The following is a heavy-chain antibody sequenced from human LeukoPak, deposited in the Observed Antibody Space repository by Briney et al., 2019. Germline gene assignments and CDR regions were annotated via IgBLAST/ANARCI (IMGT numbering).Heavy chain of an antibody. D-gene: IGHD2-8*01. CDR3: ARDRGVWGDYYYMDV. CDR1: GGTFSSYA. J-gene: IGHJ6*03. V-gene: IGHV1-69*05. Sequence: GASVKVSCKASGGTFSSYAISWVRQAPGQGLEWMGGIIPIFGIANYAQKFQGRVTITTDESTSTAYMELSSLRSEDTAVYYCARDRGVWGDYYYMDVWGKGTTVTVSS. CDR2: IIPIFGIA.